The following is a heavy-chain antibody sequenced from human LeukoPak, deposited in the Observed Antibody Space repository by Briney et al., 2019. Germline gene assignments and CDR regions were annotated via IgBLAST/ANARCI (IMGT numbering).Heavy chain of an antibody. V-gene: IGHV1-18*01. Sequence: ASLKVSCKASGYTFTRYGISWVRQAPGQTLEWMGWISAYNGNTNYAQKLQGRVTMTTDTSTSTAYMELRSLRSDDTAVYYCARASHRWLQLDYWGQGTLVTVSS. CDR3: ARASHRWLQLDY. CDR1: GYTFTRYG. CDR2: ISAYNGNT. D-gene: IGHD5-24*01. J-gene: IGHJ4*02.